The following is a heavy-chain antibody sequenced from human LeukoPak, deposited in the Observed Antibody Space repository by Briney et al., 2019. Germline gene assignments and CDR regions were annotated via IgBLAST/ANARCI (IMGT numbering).Heavy chain of an antibody. CDR3: VREYGLWAPEAGATNDAFDF. D-gene: IGHD1/OR15-1a*01. V-gene: IGHV3-7*01. CDR1: GFIFSRYW. J-gene: IGHJ3*01. Sequence: GGSLRLSCAASGFIFSRYWMSWVRQTPGKGLEWVANIKEDGSEKYYVDSVKGRFTISRDNAKNSLFLQMDSLRAEDTALYYCVREYGLWAPEAGATNDAFDFWGQGTMVTVSS. CDR2: IKEDGSEK.